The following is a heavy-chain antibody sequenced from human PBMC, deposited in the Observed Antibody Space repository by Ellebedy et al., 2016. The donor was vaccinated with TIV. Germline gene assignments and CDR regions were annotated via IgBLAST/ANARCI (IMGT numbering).Heavy chain of an antibody. Sequence: ASVKVSCKASGGTFNSYPLSWVRQAPGQGLEWMGGIIPDFGPTNYAQKFQGRVTITADSFTSTAYMELSSLRSEDTAIYFCARRRGYNYGDFDSWGQGTLVTVYS. CDR3: ARRRGYNYGDFDS. D-gene: IGHD5-18*01. V-gene: IGHV1-69*06. CDR1: GGTFNSYP. J-gene: IGHJ4*02. CDR2: IIPDFGPT.